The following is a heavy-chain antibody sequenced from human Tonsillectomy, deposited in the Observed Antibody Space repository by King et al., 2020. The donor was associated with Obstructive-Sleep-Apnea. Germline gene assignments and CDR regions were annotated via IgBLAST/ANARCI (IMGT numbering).Heavy chain of an antibody. CDR1: GGSISSSSYY. Sequence: QLQESGPGLVKPSETLSLTCTVSGGSISSSSYYWGWIRQPPGKGLEWIGRIYYSGSTYYNPSLKSRVTISVDTSKNQFSLKLSSVTAADTAVYYCRVIVVVTAIAEYFQHWGQGTLVTVSS. CDR2: IYYSGST. CDR3: RVIVVVTAIAEYFQH. D-gene: IGHD2-21*02. V-gene: IGHV4-39*01. J-gene: IGHJ1*01.